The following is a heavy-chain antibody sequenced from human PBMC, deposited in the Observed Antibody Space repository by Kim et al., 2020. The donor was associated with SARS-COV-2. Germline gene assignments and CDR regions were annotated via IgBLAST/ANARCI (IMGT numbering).Heavy chain of an antibody. CDR3: ARDAVWAAVSYYFDY. Sequence: GGSLRVSCAASGFTFSNYCMSWVRQAPGKGLEWVANIKQDGSEKYYVDSVKGRFTISSDNAKNSLYLQMNSLRAEDTAVYYCARDAVWAAVSYYFDYWGQGTLVTVSS. V-gene: IGHV3-7*03. D-gene: IGHD6-19*01. CDR1: GFTFSNYC. CDR2: IKQDGSEK. J-gene: IGHJ4*02.